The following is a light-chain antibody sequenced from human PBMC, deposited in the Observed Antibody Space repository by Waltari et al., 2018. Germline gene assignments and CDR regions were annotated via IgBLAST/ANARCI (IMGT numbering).Light chain of an antibody. V-gene: IGKV1-39*01. Sequence: DIQMTQSPSSLSASVGDRVTITCRASQRISNYLNWYQQKPGKAPNLLIYAASNLQSGVPSRFSGRGSGTDFTLTIVSLQPEDFATYYCQQSYSIPITFGQGTRLEIK. CDR1: QRISNY. CDR3: QQSYSIPIT. J-gene: IGKJ5*01. CDR2: AAS.